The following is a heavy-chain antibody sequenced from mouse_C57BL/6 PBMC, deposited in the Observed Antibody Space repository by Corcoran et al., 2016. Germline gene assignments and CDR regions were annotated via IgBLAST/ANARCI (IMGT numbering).Heavy chain of an antibody. J-gene: IGHJ1*03. Sequence: EVQLQQSGPELVKPGASGKISCKASGYTFTDYYMNWVKQSHGKSLEWIGDINPNNGGTSYNQKFKGKATLTVDKSSSTAYMELRSLTSEDSAVYYCGGSSYGYWYFDVWGTGTTVTVSS. CDR3: GGSSYGYWYFDV. CDR2: INPNNGGT. D-gene: IGHD1-1*01. V-gene: IGHV1-26*01. CDR1: GYTFTDYY.